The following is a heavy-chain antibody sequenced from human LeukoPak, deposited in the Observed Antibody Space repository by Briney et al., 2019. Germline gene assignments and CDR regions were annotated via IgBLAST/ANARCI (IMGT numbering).Heavy chain of an antibody. CDR3: ARVAAAADTVSGMDV. V-gene: IGHV4-61*08. CDR2: IYYSGST. D-gene: IGHD6-13*01. CDR1: GGSISSGDYY. J-gene: IGHJ6*02. Sequence: TASETLSLTCTVSGGSISSGDYYWSWIRQPPGKGLEWIGYIYYSGSTNYNPSLKSRVTISVDTSKNQFSLKLSSVTAADTAVYYCARVAAAADTVSGMDVWGQGTTVTVSS.